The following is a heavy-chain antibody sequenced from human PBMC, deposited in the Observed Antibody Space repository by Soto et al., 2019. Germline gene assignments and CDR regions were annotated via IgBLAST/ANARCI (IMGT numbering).Heavy chain of an antibody. CDR1: GGSISSSSYY. CDR3: ARTSITIFGVVIVRLGAFDI. Sequence: SETLSLTCTFSGGSISSSSYYLGWIRQPPGKGLEWIGSIYYSGSTYYNPSLKSRVTISVDTSKNQFSLKLSSVTAADTAVYYCARTSITIFGVVIVRLGAFDIWGQGTMVTVSS. V-gene: IGHV4-39*01. CDR2: IYYSGST. D-gene: IGHD3-3*01. J-gene: IGHJ3*02.